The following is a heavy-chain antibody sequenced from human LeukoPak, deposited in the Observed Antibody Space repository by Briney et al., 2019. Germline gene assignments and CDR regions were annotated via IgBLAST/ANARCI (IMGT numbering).Heavy chain of an antibody. CDR2: IYYSGST. CDR3: ARGPNYYGSGSYYNGALDY. CDR1: GGSISSSSYY. D-gene: IGHD3-10*01. Sequence: SETLSLTCTVSGGSISSSSYYWGWIRQPPGKGLEWIGSIYYSGSTYYNPSLKSRVTISVDTSKNQFSLKLSSVTAADTAVYYCARGPNYYGSGSYYNGALDYWGQGTLVTVSS. V-gene: IGHV4-39*01. J-gene: IGHJ4*02.